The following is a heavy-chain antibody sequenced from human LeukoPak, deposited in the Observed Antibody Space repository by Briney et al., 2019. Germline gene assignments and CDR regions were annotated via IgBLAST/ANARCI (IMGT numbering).Heavy chain of an antibody. Sequence: PGRSLRLSCAASGFTFSTYGMHWVPQAPGKGLEWVAVIWYDGYDKYYADSVKGRFTISRDNSKNTLYLHMNSLRAEDTALYYCAHHLWKYSSSSFDYWGQGTLVTVSS. V-gene: IGHV3-33*01. J-gene: IGHJ4*02. CDR2: IWYDGYDK. CDR1: GFTFSTYG. D-gene: IGHD6-6*01. CDR3: AHHLWKYSSSSFDY.